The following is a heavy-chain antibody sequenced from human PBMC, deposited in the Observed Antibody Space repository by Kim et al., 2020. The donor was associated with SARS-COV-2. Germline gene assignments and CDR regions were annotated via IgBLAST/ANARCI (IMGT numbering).Heavy chain of an antibody. V-gene: IGHV3-43*01. CDR3: AILYQLKYYYYYGMDV. J-gene: IGHJ6*02. D-gene: IGHD2-2*01. Sequence: SVKGRFTISRDNSKNSLYLQMNSLRTEDTALYYCAILYQLKYYYYYGMDVWGQGTTVTVSS.